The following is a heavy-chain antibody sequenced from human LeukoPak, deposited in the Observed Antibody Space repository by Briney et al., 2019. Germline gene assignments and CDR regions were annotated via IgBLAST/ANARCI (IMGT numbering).Heavy chain of an antibody. D-gene: IGHD3-3*01. J-gene: IGHJ4*02. V-gene: IGHV4-59*05. Sequence: SETLSLTCTVSGGSISSYYWSWIRQPAGKGLEWIGSIYYSGSTYYNPSLKSRVTISVDTSKNQFSLKLSSVTAADTAVYYCASQDFWSGYSPNFYYWGQGTLVTVSS. CDR3: ASQDFWSGYSPNFYY. CDR2: IYYSGST. CDR1: GGSISSYY.